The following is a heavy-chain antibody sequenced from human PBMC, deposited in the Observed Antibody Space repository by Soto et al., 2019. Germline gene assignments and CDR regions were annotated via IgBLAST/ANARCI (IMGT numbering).Heavy chain of an antibody. CDR1: GGSISSGGYS. CDR3: ATQLTAAYFDY. CDR2: IYHSGST. V-gene: IGHV4-30-2*01. Sequence: PSETLSLTCAVSGGSISSGGYSWSWIRQPPGKGLEWIVYIYHSGSTYYNPSLKSRVTISVDRSKNQFSLKLSSVTAADTAVYSCATQLTAAYFDYWGSVTLVTASS. D-gene: IGHD5-18*01. J-gene: IGHJ4*02.